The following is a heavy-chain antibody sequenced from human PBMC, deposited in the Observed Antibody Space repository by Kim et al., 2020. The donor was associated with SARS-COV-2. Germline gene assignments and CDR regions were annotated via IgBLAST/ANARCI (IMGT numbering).Heavy chain of an antibody. Sequence: GGSLRLSCAASGFTFSNAWMSWVRQAPGKGLEWVGRIKSKTDGGTTDYAAPVKGRFTISRDDSKNTLYLQMNSLKTEDTAVYYCTTSSWSGYFRYFDYWGQGTLVTVSS. V-gene: IGHV3-15*01. CDR2: IKSKTDGGTT. CDR3: TTSSWSGYFRYFDY. D-gene: IGHD3-3*01. J-gene: IGHJ4*02. CDR1: GFTFSNAW.